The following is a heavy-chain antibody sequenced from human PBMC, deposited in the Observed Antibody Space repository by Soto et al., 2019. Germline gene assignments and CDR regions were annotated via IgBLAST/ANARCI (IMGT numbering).Heavy chain of an antibody. J-gene: IGHJ6*02. D-gene: IGHD2-8*01. CDR2: IRSSGEST. Sequence: QLLESGGGLVQTGGSLRLSCTASGFTFSNYAMSWVRQAPGKGLEWGSGIRSSGESTYYADSVKGRLTISRDNSKNMLYLQINSMRAEDTAVYYCAKGGRRVLIPMDVWGQGTTVTVSS. CDR3: AKGGRRVLIPMDV. CDR1: GFTFSNYA. V-gene: IGHV3-23*01.